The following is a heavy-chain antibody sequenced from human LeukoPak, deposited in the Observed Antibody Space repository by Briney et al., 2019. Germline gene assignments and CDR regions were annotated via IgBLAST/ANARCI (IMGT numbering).Heavy chain of an antibody. CDR1: GFTFSSYA. D-gene: IGHD3-3*01. J-gene: IGHJ4*02. CDR3: ARDYRSFDFWSGYPPYHFDY. V-gene: IGHV3-7*01. CDR2: IKLDGSEK. Sequence: GGSLRLSCAASGFTFSSYAMSWVRQAPGKGLEWVATIKLDGSEKYYVDSVRGRFTISRDNAKNSLYLQMDSLRAEDTAVYYCARDYRSFDFWSGYPPYHFDYWGQGTLVTVSS.